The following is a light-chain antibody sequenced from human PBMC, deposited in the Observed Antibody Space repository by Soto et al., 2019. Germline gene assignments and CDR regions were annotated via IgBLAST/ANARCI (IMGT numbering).Light chain of an antibody. V-gene: IGKV1-5*03. Sequence: DIQMTQSPSTLSAFVGDRVTISCRASQNITSWLAWYQQKPGKAPKILIYKASTIESRVPASFSGSGSATDFSLIISRLQPDVFASYYCQQYHRPSTFGAGTKV. CDR2: KAS. CDR1: QNITSW. J-gene: IGKJ3*01. CDR3: QQYHRPST.